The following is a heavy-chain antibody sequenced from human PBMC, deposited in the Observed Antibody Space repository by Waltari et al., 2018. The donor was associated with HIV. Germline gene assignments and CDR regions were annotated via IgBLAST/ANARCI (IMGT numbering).Heavy chain of an antibody. J-gene: IGHJ5*02. CDR3: ARGPPYYYGLWSPGGGWFDP. CDR2: MRPSRGST. CDR1: GYTFTGYY. D-gene: IGHD3-10*01. V-gene: IGHV1-2*02. Sequence: QVQLVQSGAEVKKPGASVKVSCKASGYTFTGYYMHWARQAPGQGLVWMGVMRPSRGSTNCAKKFKCRVTMTRDTSISTADMGLGRLRSDDTAVYYCARGPPYYYGLWSPGGGWFDPWGQGTLVTVSS.